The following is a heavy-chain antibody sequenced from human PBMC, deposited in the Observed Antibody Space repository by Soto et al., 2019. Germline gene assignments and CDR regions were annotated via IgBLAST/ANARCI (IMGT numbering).Heavy chain of an antibody. J-gene: IGHJ4*02. CDR2: IYSGGST. D-gene: IGHD5-18*01. CDR1: GFTFSSYA. V-gene: IGHV3-23*03. Sequence: EVQLLESGGGLVQPGGSLRLSCAASGFTFSSYAMSWVRQAPGKGLEWVSVIYSGGSTYYADSVKGRFTISRDNSKNTLYLQMNSLRAEDTAVYYCARGGYSYAYCPGSCFDYWGQGTLVTVSS. CDR3: ARGGYSYAYCPGSCFDY.